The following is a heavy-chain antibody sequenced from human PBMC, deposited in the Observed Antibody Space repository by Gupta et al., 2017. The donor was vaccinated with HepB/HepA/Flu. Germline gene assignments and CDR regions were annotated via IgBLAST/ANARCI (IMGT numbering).Heavy chain of an antibody. CDR2: ISGVGGST. J-gene: IGHJ4*02. V-gene: IGHV3-23*01. CDR3: AKDLWQQLVYFDS. CDR1: GFMFNHYG. D-gene: IGHD1-1*01. Sequence: EVQLLESGGGLVQPGGSLRLSCVASGFMFNHYGMNWVRRAPGKGLEWVSSISGVGGSTYYADSVRGRVTISRDNSKNTVYLQMNSLRVEDTAIYYCAKDLWQQLVYFDSWGQGTLVTVSA.